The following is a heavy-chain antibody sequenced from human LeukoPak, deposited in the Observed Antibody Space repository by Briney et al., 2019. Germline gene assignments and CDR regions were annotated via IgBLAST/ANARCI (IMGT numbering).Heavy chain of an antibody. CDR3: ARGGTVVNLNY. CDR2: IYYSGST. CDR1: GGSISSSSYY. J-gene: IGHJ4*02. D-gene: IGHD4-23*01. V-gene: IGHV4-39*07. Sequence: PSETLSLTCTVSGGSISSSSYYWGWIRQPPGKGLGWIGSIYYSGSTYYNPSLKSRVTISVDTSKNQFSLKLSSVTAADTAVYYCARGGTVVNLNYWGQGTLVTVSS.